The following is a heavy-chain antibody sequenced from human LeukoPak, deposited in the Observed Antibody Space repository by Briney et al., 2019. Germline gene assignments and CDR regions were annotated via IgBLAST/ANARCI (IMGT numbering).Heavy chain of an antibody. Sequence: PGGSLRLSCVGLGFNFEDASMHWVRQAPGKGLEWVSGISWNSDSIDYADSVKGRFTTSRDNAKNSLYLQMNSPRAEDTALYYCAKGGGWFYYFDYWGQGTLVTVSS. J-gene: IGHJ4*02. CDR3: AKGGGWFYYFDY. CDR1: GFNFEDAS. D-gene: IGHD6-19*01. V-gene: IGHV3-9*01. CDR2: ISWNSDSI.